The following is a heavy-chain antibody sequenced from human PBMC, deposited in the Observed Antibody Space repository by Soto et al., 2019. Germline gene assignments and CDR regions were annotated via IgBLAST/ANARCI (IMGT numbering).Heavy chain of an antibody. V-gene: IGHV1-69*13. D-gene: IGHD3-10*01. CDR2: IIPIFGTA. CDR3: ARAPIESYYYGSGKDLSVDYYGMDV. CDR1: GGTFSSYA. Sequence: ASVKVSCKASGGTFSSYAISWVRQAPGQGLEWMGGIIPIFGTANYAQKFQGRVTITADESTSTAYMELSSLRSEDTAVYYCARAPIESYYYGSGKDLSVDYYGMDVWGQGTTVTVS. J-gene: IGHJ6*02.